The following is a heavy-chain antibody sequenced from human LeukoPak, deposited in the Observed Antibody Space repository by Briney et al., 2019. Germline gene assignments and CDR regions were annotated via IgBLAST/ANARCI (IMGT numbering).Heavy chain of an antibody. CDR3: ARRPLRGIAARPYYGMDV. Sequence: SETLSLTCAVYGGSFSGYYWSWIRQPPGKGLEWIGEINHSGSTNYNPSLKSRVTISVDTSKNQLSLKLSSVTAADTAVYYCARRPLRGIAARPYYGMDVWGQGTTVTVSS. D-gene: IGHD6-6*01. V-gene: IGHV4-34*01. CDR1: GGSFSGYY. J-gene: IGHJ6*02. CDR2: INHSGST.